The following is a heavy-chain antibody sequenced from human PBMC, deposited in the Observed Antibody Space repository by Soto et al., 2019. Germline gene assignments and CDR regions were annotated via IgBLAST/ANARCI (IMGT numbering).Heavy chain of an antibody. CDR2: IRSKANSYAT. Sequence: EVQLVESGGGLVQPGGSLKLSCAASGFTFSGSAMHWVRQASGKGLEWVGRIRSKANSYATAYAASVKGRFTISRDDSKNTAYLQMNSLKTGDTAVYYCTRDYDYIWGSPPPRVGWGQGTLVTVSS. V-gene: IGHV3-73*01. CDR1: GFTFSGSA. CDR3: TRDYDYIWGSPPPRVG. J-gene: IGHJ4*02. D-gene: IGHD3-16*01.